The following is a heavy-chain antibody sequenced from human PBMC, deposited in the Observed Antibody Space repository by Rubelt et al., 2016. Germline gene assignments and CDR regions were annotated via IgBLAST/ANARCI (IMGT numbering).Heavy chain of an antibody. Sequence: VASGLSFANYAMSWVRQAPGKGLEWVSLIYSNGNTYHADSVKGRFTISRDNSKNTLYLQMNALRAEDTAVYYCARNVPILENGYWGRGTLVTVSS. CDR1: GLSFANYA. CDR3: ARNVPILENGY. CDR2: IYSNGNT. D-gene: IGHD3-3*01. V-gene: IGHV3-66*01. J-gene: IGHJ4*02.